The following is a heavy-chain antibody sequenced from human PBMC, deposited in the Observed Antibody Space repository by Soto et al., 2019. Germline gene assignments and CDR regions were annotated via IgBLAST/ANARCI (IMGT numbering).Heavy chain of an antibody. V-gene: IGHV4-39*01. CDR1: GGSVSSNSYS. J-gene: IGHJ6*02. D-gene: IGHD2-2*03. CDR2: IYSSENT. CDR3: ARLNGYCVITNGPGYNGMDA. Sequence: PSETLSLTCTVSGGSVSSNSYSWGWIRQSPGKGLEWIGTIYSSENTYYNPSLLSRVTISVDTSKNGISLRLSSVTAADTRVYYCARLNGYCVITNGPGYNGMDAWAQGTTLPVS.